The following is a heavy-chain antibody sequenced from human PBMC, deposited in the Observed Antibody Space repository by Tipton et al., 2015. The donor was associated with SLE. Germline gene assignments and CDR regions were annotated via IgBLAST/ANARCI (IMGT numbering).Heavy chain of an antibody. D-gene: IGHD4-11*01. Sequence: GLVKPSETLSLTCTVSGGSISRYSWSWIRQPAGKALEWIGHAYASGNTNYNPSLKSRVTMSVETSKNQFSLRLSSVTAADTAVYYCARVGDNNYDVWGQGTTVTVSS. CDR3: ARVGDNNYDV. J-gene: IGHJ6*02. V-gene: IGHV4-4*07. CDR2: AYASGNT. CDR1: GGSISRYS.